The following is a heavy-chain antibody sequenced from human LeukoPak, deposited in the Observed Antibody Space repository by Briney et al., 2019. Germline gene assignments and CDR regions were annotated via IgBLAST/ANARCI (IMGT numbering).Heavy chain of an antibody. D-gene: IGHD2-21*02. V-gene: IGHV3-23*01. CDR1: GFTFSSYG. Sequence: GGTLRLSCAASGFTFSSYGMSWVRQAPGKGLEWVSAISGSGGSTYYADSVKGRFTISRDNSKNTLYLQMNSLRAEDTAVYYCAREVSMCGDCYSRDAFDIWGQGTMVTVSS. J-gene: IGHJ3*02. CDR3: AREVSMCGDCYSRDAFDI. CDR2: ISGSGGST.